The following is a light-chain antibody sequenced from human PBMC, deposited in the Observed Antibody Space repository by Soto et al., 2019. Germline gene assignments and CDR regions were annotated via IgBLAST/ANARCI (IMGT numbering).Light chain of an antibody. CDR2: DVS. J-gene: IGLJ1*01. CDR1: SSDVGGSNG. V-gene: IGLV2-18*02. CDR3: WSDAGSRTYV. Sequence: QSVLTQPPSVSGSPGQSVAISCTGTSSDVGGSNGVSWYQQPPGTAPKLIIYDVSIRPSGVPDRFSGSKSGNTASLIISGLQSDVEVNHSCWSDAGSRTYVLGSGTRITVL.